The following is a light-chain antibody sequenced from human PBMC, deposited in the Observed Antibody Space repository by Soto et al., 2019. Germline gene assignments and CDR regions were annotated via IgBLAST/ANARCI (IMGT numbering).Light chain of an antibody. CDR1: SSDVGGYKY. CDR2: EVS. J-gene: IGLJ1*01. Sequence: QSVLTQPPSASGSPGQSVTISCTGTSSDVGGYKYVSWYQQHPGKAPKLMIYEVSKRPSGVPDRFSGSKSDNTASLTVSGLQAEHEAEYYCSSYAGSNNFVVFGTGTKLTVL. V-gene: IGLV2-8*01. CDR3: SSYAGSNNFVV.